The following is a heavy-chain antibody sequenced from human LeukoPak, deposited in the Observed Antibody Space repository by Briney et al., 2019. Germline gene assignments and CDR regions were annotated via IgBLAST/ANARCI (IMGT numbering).Heavy chain of an antibody. D-gene: IGHD3-10*01. CDR1: GGSISSYY. V-gene: IGHV4-59*01. CDR2: IYYSGST. J-gene: IGHJ6*02. CDR3: ARARHCYGSGSYYLDYYYGMDV. Sequence: SETLSLTCTVSGGSISSYYWSWIRQPPGQGLEWIGYIYYSGSTNYNPSLKSRVTISVDTSKNQFSLKLSSVTAADTAVYYCARARHCYGSGSYYLDYYYGMDVWGQGTTVTVSS.